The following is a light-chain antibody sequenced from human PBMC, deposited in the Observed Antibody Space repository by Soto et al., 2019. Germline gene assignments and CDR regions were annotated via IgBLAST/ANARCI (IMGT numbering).Light chain of an antibody. CDR3: SSYTTTNTYV. V-gene: IGLV2-14*01. J-gene: IGLJ1*01. Sequence: QSALTQPASVSGSPGQSITISCTGTSSDVGGYNYVSWYQQHPGKAPKLMIYEVTHRPSGVSNRFSGPKSGNTASLTISGLQAEDEADYYCSSYTTTNTYVFGTGTKVTVL. CDR1: SSDVGGYNY. CDR2: EVT.